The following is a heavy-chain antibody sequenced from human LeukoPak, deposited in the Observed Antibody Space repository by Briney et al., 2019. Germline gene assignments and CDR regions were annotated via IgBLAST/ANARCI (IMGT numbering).Heavy chain of an antibody. Sequence: GESLEISCQGYGDRFTSYWVAWVRPMPGKGLEWVGIIFPGDSDTRYSPSIQGQVTISVDRSISTAYLQWSSLKASDTAIYYCARRPLHSQNWLAPWGQGTLVTVSS. CDR3: ARRPLHSQNWLAP. CDR2: IFPGDSDT. J-gene: IGHJ5*02. V-gene: IGHV5-51*01. CDR1: GDRFTSYW.